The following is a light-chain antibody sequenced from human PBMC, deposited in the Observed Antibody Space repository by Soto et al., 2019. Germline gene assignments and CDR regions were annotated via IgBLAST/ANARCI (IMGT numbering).Light chain of an antibody. CDR2: AAS. Sequence: DIQMTQSPSSLSASVGDRVTIACRASQSISTYLNWYQQKPGKAPKLLIYAASSLQSGVPSRLSGSGSGTDFTLTISSLQPEDFATYYCQQSYSTHPWTFGQGTKVDIK. CDR1: QSISTY. CDR3: QQSYSTHPWT. J-gene: IGKJ1*01. V-gene: IGKV1-39*01.